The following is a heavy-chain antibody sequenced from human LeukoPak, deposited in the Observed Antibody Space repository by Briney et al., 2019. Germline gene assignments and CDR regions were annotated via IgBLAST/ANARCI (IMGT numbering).Heavy chain of an antibody. J-gene: IGHJ4*02. CDR1: GFTFSAYW. D-gene: IGHD1/OR15-1a*01. Sequence: GGSLRLSCAASGFTFSAYWMSWVRQAPGKGQEWVANIKTDGGEKYYVDSVKGRFTISRDNAKNSPYLQMNSLRDEDTAVYYCTRDNNNLFDYWGQGTLVTVSS. V-gene: IGHV3-7*01. CDR2: IKTDGGEK. CDR3: TRDNNNLFDY.